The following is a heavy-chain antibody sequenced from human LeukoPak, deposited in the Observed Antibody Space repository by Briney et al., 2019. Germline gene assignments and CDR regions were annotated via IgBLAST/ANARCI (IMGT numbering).Heavy chain of an antibody. CDR1: GGTFSSYA. CDR3: ARRLYSGYDYYFDY. CDR2: IIPIFGTA. J-gene: IGHJ4*02. V-gene: IGHV1-69*06. D-gene: IGHD5-12*01. Sequence: SVRVSCKASGGTFSSYAISWVRQAPGQGLEWMGGIIPIFGTANYAQKFQGRVTITADKSTSTAYMELSSLRSEDTAVYYCARRLYSGYDYYFDYWGQGTLVTVSS.